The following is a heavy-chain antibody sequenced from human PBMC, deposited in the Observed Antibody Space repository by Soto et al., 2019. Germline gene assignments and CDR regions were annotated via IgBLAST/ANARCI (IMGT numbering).Heavy chain of an antibody. D-gene: IGHD6-19*01. V-gene: IGHV1-2*02. CDR1: GYTFTGYY. J-gene: IGHJ4*02. CDR3: AREHRVAVVGRGNIRPYYFDY. CDR2: INPNSGGT. Sequence: QVQLVQSGAEVKKPGASVKVSCKASGYTFTGYYMHWVRQAPGQGLEWMGWINPNSGGTNYAQKFQGRVTMTRDTSISTAYMELSRLRSDDTAVYYCAREHRVAVVGRGNIRPYYFDYWGQGTLVTVSS.